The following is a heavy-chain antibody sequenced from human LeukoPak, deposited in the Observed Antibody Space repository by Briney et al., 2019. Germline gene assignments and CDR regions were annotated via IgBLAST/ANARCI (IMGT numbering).Heavy chain of an antibody. D-gene: IGHD3-22*01. CDR2: IYSNGIT. J-gene: IGHJ2*01. Sequence: SQTLSLTCTVSGGSIFSYYFNWIRQPPGKGLEWIGYIYSNGITNYNPSLRSRGTIPIATSKNQFYLRLRSVTAADTAIYYCQRRAYYDTSGYYPASGYFDLWGRGTLVTVSS. V-gene: IGHV4-4*08. CDR1: GGSIFSYY. CDR3: QRRAYYDTSGYYPASGYFDL.